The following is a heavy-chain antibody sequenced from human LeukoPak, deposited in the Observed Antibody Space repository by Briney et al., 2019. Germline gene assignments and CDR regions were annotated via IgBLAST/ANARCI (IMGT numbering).Heavy chain of an antibody. J-gene: IGHJ4*02. CDR2: IDYSGST. D-gene: IGHD3-22*01. CDR1: GVSIRSYY. V-gene: IGHV4-59*06. Sequence: SETLSLTCTVSGVSIRSYYWSWIRQHPGKGLEWIGYIDYSGSTYYNPSLKSRVTISADTSKNQFSLNLNSVTAADTAVYYCARRDYYDSSGYLGSFDYWGQGTLVTVSS. CDR3: ARRDYYDSSGYLGSFDY.